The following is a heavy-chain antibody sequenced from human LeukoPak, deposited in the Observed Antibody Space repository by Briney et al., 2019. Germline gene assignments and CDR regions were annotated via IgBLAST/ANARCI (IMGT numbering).Heavy chain of an antibody. CDR3: IVFGDSNH. CDR1: GFTGSHNY. D-gene: IGHD4-17*01. CDR2: THSSGGT. Sequence: GGSLRLSCVASGFTGSHNYMSWVRQAPGKGLEWVSATHSSGGTYYADSVKGRFTISRDTSKNTLYLQINSLSVEDTAVYYCIVFGDSNHWGQGTLVTVSS. J-gene: IGHJ5*02. V-gene: IGHV3-53*01.